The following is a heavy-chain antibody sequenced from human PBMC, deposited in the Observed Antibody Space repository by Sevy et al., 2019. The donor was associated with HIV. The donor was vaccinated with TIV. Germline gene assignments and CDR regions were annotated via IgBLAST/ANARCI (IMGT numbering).Heavy chain of an antibody. CDR2: IWHDVSNK. CDR3: ARETDNSARWLDP. CDR1: GLTFNFHG. D-gene: IGHD4-4*01. V-gene: IGHV3-30*02. J-gene: IGHJ5*02. Sequence: GGSLRLSCAASGLTFNFHGMHWVRQAPGKGLEWVAFIWHDVSNKYMADSVKGRFTLSRDNSKNTLFLQMNSLTVEDTAVYYCARETDNSARWLDPWGQGTMVTVSS.